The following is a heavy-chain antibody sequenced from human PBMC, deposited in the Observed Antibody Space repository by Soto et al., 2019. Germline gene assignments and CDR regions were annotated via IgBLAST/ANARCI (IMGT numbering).Heavy chain of an antibody. V-gene: IGHV3-9*01. CDR2: ISWNSGSI. D-gene: IGHD3-3*01. Sequence: GGSLRLSCAASGFTFDDYAMHWVRQAPGKGLEWVSGISWNSGSIGYADSVKGRFTISRDNAKNSLYLQMNSLRAEDTALYYCAKDIEELDWRWSMDYWGQGTLVTVSS. CDR1: GFTFDDYA. J-gene: IGHJ4*02. CDR3: AKDIEELDWRWSMDY.